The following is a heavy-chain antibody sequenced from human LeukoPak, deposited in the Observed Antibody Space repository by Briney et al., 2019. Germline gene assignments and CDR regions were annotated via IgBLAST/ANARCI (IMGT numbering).Heavy chain of an antibody. J-gene: IGHJ1*01. CDR2: FDPEDGET. V-gene: IGHV1-24*01. D-gene: IGHD1-26*01. CDR1: GYTLTELS. Sequence: ASVKVSCKVSGYTLTELSMYWVRQAPGKGLEWMGGFDPEDGETIYAQKFQGRVTMTEDTSTDTAYMELSSLRSEDTAVYYCATSLPLSGSYFAYFQHWGQGTLVTVSS. CDR3: ATSLPLSGSYFAYFQH.